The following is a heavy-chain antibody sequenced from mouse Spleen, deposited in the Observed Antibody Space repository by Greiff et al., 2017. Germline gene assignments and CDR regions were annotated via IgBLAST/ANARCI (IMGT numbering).Heavy chain of an antibody. CDR3: ARHERGIYYGNYWYFDV. CDR2: FYPGSGSI. V-gene: IGHV1-62-2*01. Sequence: QVQLKESGAELVKPGASVKLSCKASGYTFTEYTIHWVKQRSGQGLEWIGWFYPGSGSIKYNEKFKDKATLTADKSSSTVYMELSRLTSEDSAVYFCARHERGIYYGNYWYFDVWGAGTTVTVSS. J-gene: IGHJ1*01. CDR1: GYTFTEYT. D-gene: IGHD2-1*01.